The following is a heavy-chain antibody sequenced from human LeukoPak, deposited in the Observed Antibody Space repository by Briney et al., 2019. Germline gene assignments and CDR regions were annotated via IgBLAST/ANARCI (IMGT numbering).Heavy chain of an antibody. CDR2: IYYSGST. V-gene: IGHV4-39*07. D-gene: IGHD1-26*01. CDR1: GGSISSSSYY. Sequence: SETLSLTCTVSGGSISSSSYYWGWIRQPPGKGLEWIGSIYYSGSTYYNPSLKSRVTISVDTSKNQFSLKLSSVTAADTAVYYCAREGGSYLFDYWGQGTLVTVSS. CDR3: AREGGSYLFDY. J-gene: IGHJ4*02.